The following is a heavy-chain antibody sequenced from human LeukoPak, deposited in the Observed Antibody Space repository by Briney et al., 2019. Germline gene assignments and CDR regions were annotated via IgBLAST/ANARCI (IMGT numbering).Heavy chain of an antibody. D-gene: IGHD6-13*01. V-gene: IGHV4-34*01. J-gene: IGHJ4*02. CDR3: VSSSTRGPFDH. CDR2: INHSGST. Sequence: PSETLSLTCAVYGGSFSGYYWSWIRQPPGKGLEWIGEINHSGSTNYNPSLKSRVTISVDTSKNQFSLKLSSVTAADTAVYYCVSSSTRGPFDHWGQGTLVTVSS. CDR1: GGSFSGYY.